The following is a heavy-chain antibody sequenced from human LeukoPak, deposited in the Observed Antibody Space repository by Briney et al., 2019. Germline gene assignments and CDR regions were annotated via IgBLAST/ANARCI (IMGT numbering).Heavy chain of an antibody. D-gene: IGHD1-14*01. CDR2: ISYDGSNK. J-gene: IGHJ3*02. Sequence: QPGRSLRLSCAASGFTFSSYAMPWVRQAPGKGLEWVAVISYDGSNKYYADSVKGRFSISRDNSKNTLYLQMNSLRAEDTAVYYCAREAGPYAFDIWGQGTMVTVSS. CDR3: AREAGPYAFDI. CDR1: GFTFSSYA. V-gene: IGHV3-30*01.